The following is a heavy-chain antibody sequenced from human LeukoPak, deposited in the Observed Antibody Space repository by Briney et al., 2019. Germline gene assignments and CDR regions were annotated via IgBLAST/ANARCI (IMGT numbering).Heavy chain of an antibody. V-gene: IGHV1-8*01. CDR3: ARGLSKSRITPFGP. Sequence: ASVKVSCKASGYTFTSYDIYWVRQATGQGLEGMGWMNPNSGNTGSAQRFQGRVTMTRNTSISTAYMELISLTSEDTAVYFCARGLSKSRITPFGPWGQGTLVTVSS. D-gene: IGHD3-10*01. J-gene: IGHJ5*02. CDR2: MNPNSGNT. CDR1: GYTFTSYD.